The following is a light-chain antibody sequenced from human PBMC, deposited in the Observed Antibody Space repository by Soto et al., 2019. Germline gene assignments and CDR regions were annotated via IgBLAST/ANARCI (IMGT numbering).Light chain of an antibody. V-gene: IGKV1-8*01. Sequence: AIRMTQSPSSFSASTGDRVTITCRASQGISSYLAWYQQKPGKAPKLLIYAASTLQSGVPSRFIGSGSGTDFTLTISCLQSEDFATYYCQQYYRYPPTFGQGTKVECK. CDR3: QQYYRYPPT. CDR2: AAS. J-gene: IGKJ1*01. CDR1: QGISSY.